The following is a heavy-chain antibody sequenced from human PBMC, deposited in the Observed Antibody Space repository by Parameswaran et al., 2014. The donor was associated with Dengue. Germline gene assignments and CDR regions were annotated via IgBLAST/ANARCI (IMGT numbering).Heavy chain of an antibody. V-gene: IGHV4-34*01. Sequence: RWIRQPPGKGLEWIGEINHSGSTNYNPSLKSRVTISVDTSKNQFSLKLSSVTAADTAVYYCARASTYYDILTGYYVGFDYWGQGTLVTVSS. CDR2: INHSGST. CDR3: ARASTYYDILTGYYVGFDY. J-gene: IGHJ4*02. D-gene: IGHD3-9*01.